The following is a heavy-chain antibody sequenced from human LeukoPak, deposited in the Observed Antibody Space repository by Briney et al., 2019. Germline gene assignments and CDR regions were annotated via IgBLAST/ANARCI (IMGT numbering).Heavy chain of an antibody. J-gene: IGHJ4*02. CDR2: ILYDGSNK. V-gene: IGHV3-33*01. Sequence: GGSLRLSCAASGFTFSSYGMHWVRQAPGKGLEWVAFILYDGSNKYYADSVKGRFTISRDNSKNTLYLQMNSLRAEDSAVYFCARSKLGSSWYGFDYWGQGTLVTVSS. D-gene: IGHD6-13*01. CDR1: GFTFSSYG. CDR3: ARSKLGSSWYGFDY.